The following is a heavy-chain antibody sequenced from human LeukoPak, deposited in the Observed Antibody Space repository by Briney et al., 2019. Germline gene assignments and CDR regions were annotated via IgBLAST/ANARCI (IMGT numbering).Heavy chain of an antibody. CDR3: AKAPLYYDFWSFDY. Sequence: GGSLRLSCAASGFTFSSYAMSWVRQAPGKGLELVSAISGSGGSTYYADSVKGRFTISRDNSKNTLYLQMNSLRAEDTAVYYCAKAPLYYDFWSFDYWGQGTLVTVSS. D-gene: IGHD3-3*01. CDR2: ISGSGGST. J-gene: IGHJ4*02. V-gene: IGHV3-23*01. CDR1: GFTFSSYA.